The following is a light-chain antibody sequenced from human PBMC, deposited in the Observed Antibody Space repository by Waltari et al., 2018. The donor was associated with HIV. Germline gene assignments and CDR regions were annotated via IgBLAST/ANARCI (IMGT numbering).Light chain of an antibody. Sequence: DIQMTQSPSSLSASVGDTITITCRASQAISDYLNWYQQKPGRAPKLLIYAVTNLQRGVASRFSATRSGTDFTLTIDRLQPEDLATYYCQQSYTMPLTFGGGT. CDR1: QAISDY. CDR3: QQSYTMPLT. CDR2: AVT. J-gene: IGKJ4*01. V-gene: IGKV1-39*01.